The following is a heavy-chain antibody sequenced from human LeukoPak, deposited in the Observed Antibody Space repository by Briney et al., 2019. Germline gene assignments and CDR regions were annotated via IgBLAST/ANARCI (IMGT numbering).Heavy chain of an antibody. CDR1: GFIFRNYW. V-gene: IGHV3-7*01. J-gene: IGHJ4*02. D-gene: IGHD5-12*01. CDR3: AVATRSFLPDYC. CDR2: INQDGREK. Sequence: GGSLRLSCAASGFIFRNYWMSWVRQAPGKGLEWVAIINQDGREKHYVDSVKGRFTISRDNAKDSLYLQMNSLRAEDTALYYCAVATRSFLPDYCWGQGTLVTVSS.